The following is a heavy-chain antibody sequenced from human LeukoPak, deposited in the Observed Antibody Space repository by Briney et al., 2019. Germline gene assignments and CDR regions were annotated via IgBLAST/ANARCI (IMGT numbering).Heavy chain of an antibody. J-gene: IGHJ4*02. V-gene: IGHV3-48*01. CDR2: ISSSSSTI. CDR3: ARPYCSGGSCYLGPFDY. D-gene: IGHD2-15*01. Sequence: GGSLRLSCAASGFTFSSYSMNWVRQAPGKGLEWVSYISSSSSTIYYADSVKGRFTISRDNAKNSLYLQMNSLRAEDAAVYYCARPYCSGGSCYLGPFDYWGQGTLVTVSS. CDR1: GFTFSSYS.